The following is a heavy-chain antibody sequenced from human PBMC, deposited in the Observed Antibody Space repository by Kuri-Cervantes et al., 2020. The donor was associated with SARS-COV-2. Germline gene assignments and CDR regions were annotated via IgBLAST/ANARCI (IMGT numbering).Heavy chain of an antibody. CDR2: IYYSGST. V-gene: IGHV4-39*01. D-gene: IGHD3-3*01. CDR3: ARQMMSSITVFGVVITRNWFDP. Sequence: GSLRLSCAVSGGSISSSSYYWGWIRQPPGKGLEWIGSIYYSGSTYYNPSLKSRVTISVDTSKNQFSLKLSSVTAADTAVYYCARQMMSSITVFGVVITRNWFDPWGQGTLVTVSS. CDR1: GGSISSSSYY. J-gene: IGHJ5*02.